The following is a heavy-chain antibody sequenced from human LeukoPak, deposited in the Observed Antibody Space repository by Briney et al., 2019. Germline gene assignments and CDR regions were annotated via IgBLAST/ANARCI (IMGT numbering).Heavy chain of an antibody. Sequence: PGGSLRLSCVASGLTFSKAWVTWVRQAPGKGLEWVGRSKSKTDGGTIDYGAPVKGRFSISRDDPKSTLYLQMNSLKTDDTAVYYCATDGYCSGGSCYSYDNWGQGTLVTVSS. CDR3: ATDGYCSGGSCYSYDN. CDR1: GLTFSKAW. V-gene: IGHV3-15*01. D-gene: IGHD2-15*01. J-gene: IGHJ4*02. CDR2: SKSKTDGGTI.